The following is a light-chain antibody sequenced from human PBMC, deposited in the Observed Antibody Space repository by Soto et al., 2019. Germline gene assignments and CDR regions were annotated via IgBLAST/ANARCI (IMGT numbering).Light chain of an antibody. V-gene: IGKV3D-7*01. CDR2: GAS. J-gene: IGKJ5*01. Sequence: EVVLTQSPATLSLSPGEGATLSCRASQSISSSYLSWYQQKPGQARRLLIYGASTRATGIPARFSGSGRGFGTDFTLTISSLQPEDFAVYYCLQDYNLPITFGQGTRLEIK. CDR1: QSISSSY. CDR3: LQDYNLPIT.